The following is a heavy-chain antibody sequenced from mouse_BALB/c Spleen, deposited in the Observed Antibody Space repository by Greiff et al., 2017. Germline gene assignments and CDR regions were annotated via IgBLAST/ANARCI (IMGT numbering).Heavy chain of an antibody. CDR1: GYSITSDYA. V-gene: IGHV3-2*02. Sequence: EVHLVESGPGLVKPSQSLSLTCTVTGYSITSDYAWNWIRQFPGNKLEWMGYISYSGSTSYNPSLKSRISITRDTSKNQFFLQLNSVTTEDTATYYCARGYAMDYWGQGTSVTVSS. CDR3: ARGYAMDY. J-gene: IGHJ4*01. CDR2: ISYSGST.